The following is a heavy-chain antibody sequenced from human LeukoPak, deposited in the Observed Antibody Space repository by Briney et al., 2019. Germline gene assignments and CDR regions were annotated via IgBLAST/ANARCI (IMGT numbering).Heavy chain of an antibody. D-gene: IGHD5-24*01. CDR1: GFTFSAYS. CDR3: ARDYKYAFDN. V-gene: IGHV3-48*01. CDR2: IGISSGNT. Sequence: GGSLRLSCAASGFTFSAYSMNWVRQDPGKGLEWISYIGISSGNTKYADSVKGRFTISGDKAKNSLYLQMNSLRVEDTAVYYCARDYKYAFDNWGQGTLVTVSS. J-gene: IGHJ4*02.